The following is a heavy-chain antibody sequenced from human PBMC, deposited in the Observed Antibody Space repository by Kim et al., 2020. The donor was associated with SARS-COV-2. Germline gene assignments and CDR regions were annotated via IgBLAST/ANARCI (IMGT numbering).Heavy chain of an antibody. CDR3: ARGRLTHYYGMDV. CDR2: IYSGGST. Sequence: GGSLRLSCAASGFTVSSNYMSWVRQAPGKGLEWVSVIYSGGSTYYADSVKGRFTTSRDNSKNTLYLQMNSLRAEDTAVYYCARGRLTHYYGMDVWGQGTTVTVSS. CDR1: GFTVSSNY. V-gene: IGHV3-53*01. J-gene: IGHJ6*02. D-gene: IGHD6-25*01.